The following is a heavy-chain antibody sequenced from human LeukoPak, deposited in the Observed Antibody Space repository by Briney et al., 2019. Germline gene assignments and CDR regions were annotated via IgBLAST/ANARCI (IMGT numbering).Heavy chain of an antibody. Sequence: GGSLRLSCAASGFTFGSYAMHWVRQAPGKGLQWVAVISYDGDNKYYGDSVKGRFTISRDNSENTLYLQMDSLRIEDTAVYYCATQSPQGTGWYGMGYWGQGTLVTVSS. D-gene: IGHD6-19*01. CDR2: ISYDGDNK. V-gene: IGHV3-30-3*01. J-gene: IGHJ4*02. CDR3: ATQSPQGTGWYGMGY. CDR1: GFTFGSYA.